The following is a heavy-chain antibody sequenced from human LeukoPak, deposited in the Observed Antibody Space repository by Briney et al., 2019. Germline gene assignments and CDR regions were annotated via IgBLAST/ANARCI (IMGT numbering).Heavy chain of an antibody. CDR2: ISSSSYI. D-gene: IGHD3-10*01. CDR1: GFSFSSYN. CDR3: ARDLLWFGESDY. Sequence: GGSLRLSCAASGFSFSSYNMKWVRQAPGKGLEWVSSISSSSYIYYADSVKGRFTISRDNAKNSLYLQMNSLRAEDTAVYYCARDLLWFGESDYWGQGTLVTVSS. J-gene: IGHJ4*02. V-gene: IGHV3-21*01.